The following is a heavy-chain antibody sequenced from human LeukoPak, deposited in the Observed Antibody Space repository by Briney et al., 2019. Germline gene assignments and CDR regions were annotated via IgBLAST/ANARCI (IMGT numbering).Heavy chain of an antibody. CDR1: GGSISSSSYY. V-gene: IGHV4-39*07. Sequence: SETLSLTCTVSGGSISSSSYYWGWIRQPPGKGLEWIGSIYYSGSTYYNPSLKSRVTISVDTPKNQFSLKLSSVTAADTAVYYCARLAILGGSPNRNFDYWGQGTLVTVSS. D-gene: IGHD3-3*02. CDR3: ARLAILGGSPNRNFDY. CDR2: IYYSGST. J-gene: IGHJ4*02.